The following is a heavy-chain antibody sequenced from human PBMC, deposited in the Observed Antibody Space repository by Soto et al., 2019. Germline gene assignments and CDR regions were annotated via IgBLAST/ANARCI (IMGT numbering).Heavy chain of an antibody. Sequence: QLQLHMSGSGLVKPSQTLSLTCTVSGASITYGAYSWSWLRQTPGKGLEWIGYIHHLDTTFYNPSVERRLTLAIDRTKNQFSLNLKSMAAADRAVYFCARGGGFDSFDSWGQGILVTVSS. D-gene: IGHD3-10*01. CDR3: ARGGGFDSFDS. V-gene: IGHV4-30-2*01. CDR2: IHHLDTT. CDR1: GASITYGAYS. J-gene: IGHJ4*02.